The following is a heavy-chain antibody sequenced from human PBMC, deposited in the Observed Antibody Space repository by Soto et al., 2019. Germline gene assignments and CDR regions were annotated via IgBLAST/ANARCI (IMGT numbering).Heavy chain of an antibody. D-gene: IGHD3-3*01. CDR1: GFTFSSYA. V-gene: IGHV3-30*04. CDR2: ISYDGRNK. CDR3: ARQTGYYEFWSGYYTGVFDY. Sequence: GGSLRLSCAASGFTFSSYAMHWVRQAPGKGLEWVAVISYDGRNKYYADSVKGRFTISRDNSKNTLYLQMNSLRAEDTAVYYCARQTGYYEFWSGYYTGVFDYWGQGTLVTVSS. J-gene: IGHJ4*02.